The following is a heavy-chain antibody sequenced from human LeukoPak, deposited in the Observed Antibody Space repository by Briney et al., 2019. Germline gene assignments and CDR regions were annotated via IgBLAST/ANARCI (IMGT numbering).Heavy chain of an antibody. CDR1: GFTFSNAW. D-gene: IGHD2-2*01. V-gene: IGHV3-15*04. J-gene: IGHJ4*02. Sequence: KPGGSLRLSCAASGFTFSNAWVSWVRQAPGKGLEWVGRIESKTDGGTTDYAAPVKGRFTISRDDSKDTLYLQMISLKTEDTAVYYCTTGYCSSTSCWYYFDYWGQGTLVTVSS. CDR2: IESKTDGGTT. CDR3: TTGYCSSTSCWYYFDY.